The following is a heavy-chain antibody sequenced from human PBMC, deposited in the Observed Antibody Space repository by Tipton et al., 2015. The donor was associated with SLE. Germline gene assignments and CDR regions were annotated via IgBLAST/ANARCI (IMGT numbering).Heavy chain of an antibody. Sequence: GSLRLSCAASGFTFNIYWMTWVRQAPGKGLEWVSSISSSSSYIYYADSVKGRFTISRDNAKNSLYLQMNSLRAEDTAVYYCAREEIYSSSWNDAFDIWGQGAMVTVSS. J-gene: IGHJ3*02. D-gene: IGHD6-13*01. CDR1: GFTFNIYW. CDR2: ISSSSSYI. V-gene: IGHV3-21*03. CDR3: AREEIYSSSWNDAFDI.